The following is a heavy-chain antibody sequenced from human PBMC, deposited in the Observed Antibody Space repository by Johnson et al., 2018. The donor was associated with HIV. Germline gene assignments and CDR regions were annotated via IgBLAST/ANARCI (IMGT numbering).Heavy chain of an antibody. Sequence: QVQLVESGGGVVQPGGSLTLSCAASGFTFSSYGMHWVRQAPGKGLEWVAFIRYDGSDQHYADSVKGRFTISRDNSKNTVYLQTNSLRAEDSAVYSCAKAVGRQQLVQDAFDSWGQGTMVTVSS. J-gene: IGHJ3*02. CDR3: AKAVGRQQLVQDAFDS. CDR1: GFTFSSYG. V-gene: IGHV3-30*02. D-gene: IGHD6-13*01. CDR2: IRYDGSDQ.